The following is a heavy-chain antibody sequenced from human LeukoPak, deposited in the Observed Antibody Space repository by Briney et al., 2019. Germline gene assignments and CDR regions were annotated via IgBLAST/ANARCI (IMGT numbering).Heavy chain of an antibody. D-gene: IGHD1-26*01. CDR1: GYTFTGNY. CDR2: INTNNGGT. Sequence: ASVKVSCKASGYTFTGNYLHWVRQAPGQGLEWMGWINTNNGGTSYAQTFLGRVTTTRDTSISTAYLELVSLRSDDTAVYYCARGAVGMLGPNNPFDYWGQGTLVTLSS. V-gene: IGHV1-2*02. J-gene: IGHJ4*02. CDR3: ARGAVGMLGPNNPFDY.